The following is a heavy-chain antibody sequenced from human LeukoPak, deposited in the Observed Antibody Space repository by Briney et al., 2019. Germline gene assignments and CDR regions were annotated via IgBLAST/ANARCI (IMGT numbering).Heavy chain of an antibody. CDR2: INHSGST. J-gene: IGHJ5*02. CDR3: ARQNDFWSGYLGWFDP. Sequence: KTSETLSLTCAAYGGSFSGYYWSWIRQPPGKGLEWIGEINHSGSTNYNPSLKSRVTISVDTSKNQFSLKLSSVTAADTAVYYCARQNDFWSGYLGWFDPWGQGTLVTVSS. CDR1: GGSFSGYY. D-gene: IGHD3-3*01. V-gene: IGHV4-34*01.